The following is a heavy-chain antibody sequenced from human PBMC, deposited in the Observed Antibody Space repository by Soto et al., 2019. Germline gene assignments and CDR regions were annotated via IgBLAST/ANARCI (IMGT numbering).Heavy chain of an antibody. CDR3: ARRKERSGPYYLDL. Sequence: ASVKVSFKACGLTFITYDFSWLRQAAGQGLEWMGWMNPNNGNAGFAQKFRGRINMTRNTSISTAYLELSSLRSDDSAVYFCARRKERSGPYYLDLWGQGTQVTVSS. V-gene: IGHV1-8*01. D-gene: IGHD6-25*01. J-gene: IGHJ4*02. CDR1: GLTFITYD. CDR2: MNPNNGNA.